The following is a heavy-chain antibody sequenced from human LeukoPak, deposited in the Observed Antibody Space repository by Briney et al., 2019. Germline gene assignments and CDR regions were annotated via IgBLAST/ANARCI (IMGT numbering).Heavy chain of an antibody. J-gene: IGHJ4*02. V-gene: IGHV3-23*02. CDR2: ISVSSDGR. CDR1: GFTFSGYA. CDR3: LKGFVHPTYYFDY. Sequence: GGSLTLSCAASGFTFSGYAMMWVRQAPGKRLEWISFISVSSDGRYYEDSVRRRFTTSRDYTHNTLFPLVNSLIAEAAAVYFCLKGFVHPTYYFDYWGRGTLVTVSS. D-gene: IGHD3-10*01.